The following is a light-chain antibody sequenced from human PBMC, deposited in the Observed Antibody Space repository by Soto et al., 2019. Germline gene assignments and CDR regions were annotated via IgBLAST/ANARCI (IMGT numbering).Light chain of an antibody. V-gene: IGKV3-15*01. CDR3: QQYNNWPWT. CDR2: GAS. CDR1: QSISDT. J-gene: IGKJ1*01. Sequence: EIVMTQSPATLSVSPGGRVTPSCRASQSISDTIAWYQQKPGQAPRLLIYGASARATGFPARFSGSGSGTDFTLTISSLQSEDFAVYYCQQYNNWPWTFGQGTKV.